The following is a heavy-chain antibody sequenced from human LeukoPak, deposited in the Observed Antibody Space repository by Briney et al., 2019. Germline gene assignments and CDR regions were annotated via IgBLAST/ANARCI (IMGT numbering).Heavy chain of an antibody. J-gene: IGHJ4*02. Sequence: PGRSPRLSCAASGFTFSSYAMHWVRQVPGKGLEWVAVISYDGSNKYYADSAKGRFTISRDSSKNTLYLQVNSLRAEDTAVYYCVRDVGPKVKHFDYWGQGTLVTVSS. V-gene: IGHV3-30*04. D-gene: IGHD3-10*01. CDR3: VRDVGPKVKHFDY. CDR2: ISYDGSNK. CDR1: GFTFSSYA.